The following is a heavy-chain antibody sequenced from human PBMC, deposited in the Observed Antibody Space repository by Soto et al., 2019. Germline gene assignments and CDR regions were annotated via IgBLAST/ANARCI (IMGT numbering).Heavy chain of an antibody. CDR3: AGTTNSYDRSGYYGFDP. Sequence: PSETLSLTCTVSGGSISSYYWSWIRQPPGKGLEWIGYIYYSGSTNYNPSLKSRVTISLDTSKNQFSLKLSSVTAADTAIYYCAGTTNSYDRSGYYGFDPWGQGTLVTVSS. J-gene: IGHJ5*02. CDR2: IYYSGST. CDR1: GGSISSYY. V-gene: IGHV4-59*01. D-gene: IGHD3-22*01.